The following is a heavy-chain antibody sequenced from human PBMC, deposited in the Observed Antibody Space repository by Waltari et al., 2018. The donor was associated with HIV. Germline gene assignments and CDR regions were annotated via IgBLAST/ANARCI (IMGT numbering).Heavy chain of an antibody. J-gene: IGHJ4*02. CDR3: ARGFDTNDGSPEY. Sequence: EVQLLESGGGLVQPGESLRLSCAGSEFPFSTYAMNWVRRAPGRGLEWVASIRCSGGSTYYADSVKGRFTISRDNFKDSLSLNMNNLRAEDTAVYYCARGFDTNDGSPEYWGQGTLVTVSS. CDR2: IRCSGGST. D-gene: IGHD2-8*01. V-gene: IGHV3-23*01. CDR1: EFPFSTYA.